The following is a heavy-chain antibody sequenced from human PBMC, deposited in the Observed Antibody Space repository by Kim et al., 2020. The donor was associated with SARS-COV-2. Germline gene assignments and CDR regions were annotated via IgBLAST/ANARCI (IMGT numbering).Heavy chain of an antibody. CDR2: IDRSGSDI. Sequence: GGSLRLSCAASGFTFSSYTMDWVRQAPGKGLEWVSSIDRSGSDIYYADSVKGRFTMSRDNSKNSLYLQMNSLRAEDTAVYYCARVIGVPQTNYGLDVWGQGTTVTVS. J-gene: IGHJ6*02. D-gene: IGHD3-3*01. CDR1: GFTFSSYT. CDR3: ARVIGVPQTNYGLDV. V-gene: IGHV3-21*01.